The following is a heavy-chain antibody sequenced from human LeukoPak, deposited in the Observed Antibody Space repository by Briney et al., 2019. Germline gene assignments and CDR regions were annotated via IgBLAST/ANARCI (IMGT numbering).Heavy chain of an antibody. Sequence: SETLSLTCAVYGGSFSGYYWSWIRQPPGKGLEWIGEINHSGSTNYNPSLKSRVTISVDTSKNQFSLKLSSVTAADTAVYYCARHRQKLLWFAANNWFDPWGQGTLVTVSS. V-gene: IGHV4-34*01. CDR2: INHSGST. D-gene: IGHD3-10*01. CDR3: ARHRQKLLWFAANNWFDP. CDR1: GGSFSGYY. J-gene: IGHJ5*02.